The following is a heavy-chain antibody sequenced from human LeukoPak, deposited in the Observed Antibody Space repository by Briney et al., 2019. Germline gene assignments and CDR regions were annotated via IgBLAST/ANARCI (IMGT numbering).Heavy chain of an antibody. V-gene: IGHV4-30-4*08. D-gene: IGHD2-2*02. CDR3: ARAVVPAAIGAAFDI. CDR2: IYYSGSTS. J-gene: IGHJ3*02. Sequence: SETLSLTCTVSGDSISSGDYYWSWIRQPPGKGLEWIGYIYYSGSTSYYNPSLKSRVTISLDMSKNQFSLKLGSVTAADTAVYYCARAVVPAAIGAAFDIWGQGTMVTVSS. CDR1: GDSISSGDYY.